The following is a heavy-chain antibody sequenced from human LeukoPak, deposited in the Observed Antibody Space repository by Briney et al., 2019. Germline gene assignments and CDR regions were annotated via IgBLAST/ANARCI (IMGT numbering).Heavy chain of an antibody. V-gene: IGHV3-30-3*01. Sequence: GGSLRLSCAASGFTFSSYAMHWVRQAPGKGLEWVAVISYDGSNKYYADSVKGRFTISRDNSKNTLYLQMNSLRAEDTAVYYCARDMGATPPNYYGMDVWGQGTTVTVSS. J-gene: IGHJ6*02. CDR1: GFTFSSYA. CDR2: ISYDGSNK. CDR3: ARDMGATPPNYYGMDV. D-gene: IGHD1-26*01.